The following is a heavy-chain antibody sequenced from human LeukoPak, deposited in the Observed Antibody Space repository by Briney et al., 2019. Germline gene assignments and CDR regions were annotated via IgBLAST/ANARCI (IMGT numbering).Heavy chain of an antibody. V-gene: IGHV3-21*01. D-gene: IGHD5-12*01. CDR3: ARGPSGYHNT. J-gene: IGHJ4*02. CDR2: ISGSSSSYI. Sequence: PGGSLRLSCAASGFTFSRYSMNWVRQAPGEGREWVSSISGSSSSYIYYADSLKGRFTIPRDNAKNSLYLQMNSLSAVDTAVYYCARGPSGYHNTGGQGTLVTVSS. CDR1: GFTFSRYS.